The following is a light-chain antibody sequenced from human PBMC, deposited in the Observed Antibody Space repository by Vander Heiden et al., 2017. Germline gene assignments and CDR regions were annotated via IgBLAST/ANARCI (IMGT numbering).Light chain of an antibody. CDR3: QVWADRSDHVI. V-gene: IGLV3-21*04. J-gene: IGLJ2*01. CDR2: YDE. CDR1: NIGSKG. Sequence: SYVLTQPPSVSVAPGQTARISCGGHNIGSKGVHWYQQKPGRAPVLVIYYDEDRPSAMTAGFSGSNSGNTAALTISRVEAGDEADYYCQVWADRSDHVIFGGGSKLTVL.